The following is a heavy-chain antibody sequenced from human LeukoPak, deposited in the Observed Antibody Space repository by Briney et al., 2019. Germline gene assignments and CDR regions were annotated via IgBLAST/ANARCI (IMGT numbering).Heavy chain of an antibody. CDR2: ISSSSSYI. Sequence: GGSLRLSCAASGFTFSSYSMNWVRQAPGKGLEWVSSISSSSSYIYYADSVKGRFTISRDNAKNSLYLQMNSLRAEDTAVYYCARGGRYSYGENYWGQGTLVTVSS. V-gene: IGHV3-21*01. CDR1: GFTFSSYS. J-gene: IGHJ4*02. CDR3: ARGGRYSYGENY. D-gene: IGHD5-18*01.